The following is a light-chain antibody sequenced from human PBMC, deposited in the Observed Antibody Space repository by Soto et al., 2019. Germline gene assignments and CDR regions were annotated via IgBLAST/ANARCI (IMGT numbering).Light chain of an antibody. CDR2: KAS. CDR1: QSMSRW. Sequence: DIQMTQSPSTLSASVGDRVTITCRASQSMSRWLAWYQQKPGKAPKLLIYKASTLESGVPLRFSGSGYGTEFTLTISSVQPDDSATYYCQQYSTSPYNFGQGTRLEIK. V-gene: IGKV1-5*03. CDR3: QQYSTSPYN. J-gene: IGKJ2*01.